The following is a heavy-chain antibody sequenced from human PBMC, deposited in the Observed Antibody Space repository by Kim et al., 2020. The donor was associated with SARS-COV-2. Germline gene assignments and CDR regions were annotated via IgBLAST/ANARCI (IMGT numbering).Heavy chain of an antibody. V-gene: IGHV3-30*18. CDR2: ISYDGSNK. J-gene: IGHJ6*02. Sequence: GGSLRLSCAASGFTFSSYGMHWVRQAPGKGLEWVAVISYDGSNKYYADSVKGRFTISRDNSKNTLYLQMNSLRAEDTAVYYCAKRVGGIAAAAPGSGMDVWGQGTTVTVSS. D-gene: IGHD6-13*01. CDR3: AKRVGGIAAAAPGSGMDV. CDR1: GFTFSSYG.